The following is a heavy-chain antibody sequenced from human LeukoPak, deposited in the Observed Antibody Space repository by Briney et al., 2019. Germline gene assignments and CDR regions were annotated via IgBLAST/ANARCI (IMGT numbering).Heavy chain of an antibody. Sequence: GGSLRLSCAASGFTFSSYAMHWVRQAPGKGLEWVAVISYDGSNKYYADSVKGRFTISRDNSKNTLYLQMNSLRAEDTAVYYCARDQESKAAMVNIAGYFDYWGQGTLVTVSS. V-gene: IGHV3-30-3*01. CDR2: ISYDGSNK. CDR1: GFTFSSYA. D-gene: IGHD5-18*01. J-gene: IGHJ4*02. CDR3: ARDQESKAAMVNIAGYFDY.